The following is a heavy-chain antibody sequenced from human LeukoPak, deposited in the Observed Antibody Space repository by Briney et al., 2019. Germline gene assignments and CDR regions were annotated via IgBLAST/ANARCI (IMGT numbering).Heavy chain of an antibody. Sequence: GESLKISCKGSGYSFTSYWIGWVRQMPGKGLEWMGTIYPGDSDTRYSPSFQGQVTISADKSISTAYLQWSSLKASDTAMYYCARLEYSSSSGKAYNWFDPWGQGTLVTVSS. D-gene: IGHD6-6*01. V-gene: IGHV5-51*01. CDR1: GYSFTSYW. J-gene: IGHJ5*02. CDR3: ARLEYSSSSGKAYNWFDP. CDR2: IYPGDSDT.